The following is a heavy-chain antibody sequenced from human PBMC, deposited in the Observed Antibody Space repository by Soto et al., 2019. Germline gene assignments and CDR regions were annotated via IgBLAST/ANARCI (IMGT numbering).Heavy chain of an antibody. CDR3: VRYYGANLSSS. D-gene: IGHD6-13*01. J-gene: IGHJ1*01. CDR2: IVPIYRTA. V-gene: IGHV1-69*01. CDR1: GGTFSSYR. Sequence: QVQLVQSGAEVKKPGSSVKVSCKASGGTFSSYRINWVRQAPGQGLEWVGGIVPIYRTADYAQKYQGRVTITADESARISYMVLRSLKSQDTAVYYCVRYYGANLSSSWGQGILVTVSS.